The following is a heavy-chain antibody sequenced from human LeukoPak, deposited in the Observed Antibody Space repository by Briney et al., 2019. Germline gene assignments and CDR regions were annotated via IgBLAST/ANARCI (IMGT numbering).Heavy chain of an antibody. CDR3: ARDRFEDTAMVTRAFDI. D-gene: IGHD5-18*01. Sequence: SVTLSFKASGSTFSSYAISWVRQAPGQGLEWMGVFIPIFGTANYAQKFQGRVTITADESTSTAYMELSSLRSEDTAVYYCARDRFEDTAMVTRAFDIWGQGTMVTVSS. J-gene: IGHJ3*02. CDR1: GSTFSSYA. CDR2: FIPIFGTA. V-gene: IGHV1-69*13.